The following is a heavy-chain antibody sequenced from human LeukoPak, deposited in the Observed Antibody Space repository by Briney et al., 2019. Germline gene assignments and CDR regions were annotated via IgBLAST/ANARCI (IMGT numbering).Heavy chain of an antibody. J-gene: IGHJ1*01. V-gene: IGHV3-23*01. CDR3: ASPSRYCSSTSCFAEYFQL. Sequence: PGGSLRLSCAASRFTFSSYAMSWVRQAPGKGLEWVSGISSGGSTYYADSVKGRFTISRDNSKNTLYLQMNSLRAEDTAVYYCASPSRYCSSTSCFAEYFQLWGQGTLVTVSS. CDR2: ISSGGST. CDR1: RFTFSSYA. D-gene: IGHD2-2*01.